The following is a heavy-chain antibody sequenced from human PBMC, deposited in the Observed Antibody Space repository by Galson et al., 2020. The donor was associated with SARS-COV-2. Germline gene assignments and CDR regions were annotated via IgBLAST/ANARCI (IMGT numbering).Heavy chain of an antibody. CDR2: IYSDGGT. CDR1: GFTVSSNY. J-gene: IGHJ4*02. Sequence: GESLKISCAASGFTVSSNYMSWVRQAPGRGLEWVSVIYSDGGTSYADSVKGRFSISRDNSKNTVYLQMNSLRAEDTAVYYCARSQYSYDSNNDYNFFFDFWGQGALVTVSS. V-gene: IGHV3-53*01. D-gene: IGHD3-22*01. CDR3: ARSQYSYDSNNDYNFFFDF.